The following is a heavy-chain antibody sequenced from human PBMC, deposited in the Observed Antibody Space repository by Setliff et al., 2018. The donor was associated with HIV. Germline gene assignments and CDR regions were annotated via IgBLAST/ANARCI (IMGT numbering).Heavy chain of an antibody. V-gene: IGHV1-69*10. CDR2: IIPFLRVI. J-gene: IGHJ6*03. CDR1: GGSFTSYV. Sequence: GASVKVSCKASGGSFTSYVISWVRQAPGQGLEWMGGIIPFLRVINYAQKFQGRVTISTDESMGTAYMELCSLRYDDTAVYYCARRGDSYYYMDVWGKGTTVTVSS. CDR3: ARRGDSYYYMDV. D-gene: IGHD7-27*01.